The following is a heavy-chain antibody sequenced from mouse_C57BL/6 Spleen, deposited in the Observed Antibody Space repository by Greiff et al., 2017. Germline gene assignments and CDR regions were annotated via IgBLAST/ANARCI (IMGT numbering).Heavy chain of an antibody. CDR2: IYPGDGDT. Sequence: QVQLQQSGAELVKPGASVKISCKASGYAFSSYWMNWVKQRPGKGLEWIGQIYPGDGDTNYNGKFKGKATLTADKSSSTAYMQLSSLTSEDSAVYFCARSLLDGYFLFDYWGQGTTLTASS. CDR3: ARSLLDGYFLFDY. D-gene: IGHD2-3*01. V-gene: IGHV1-80*01. CDR1: GYAFSSYW. J-gene: IGHJ2*01.